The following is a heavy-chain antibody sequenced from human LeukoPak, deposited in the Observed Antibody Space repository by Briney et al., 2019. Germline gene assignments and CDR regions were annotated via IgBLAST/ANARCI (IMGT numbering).Heavy chain of an antibody. CDR2: IIPIFGTA. Sequence: SVKVSCKXSGGTFSSYAISWVRQAPGQGLEWMGRIIPIFGTANYAQKFQGRVTITTDESTSTAYMELSSLRSEDTAVYYCASPNRGYSGYVFDYWGQGTLVTVSS. CDR1: GGTFSSYA. J-gene: IGHJ4*02. V-gene: IGHV1-69*05. D-gene: IGHD5-12*01. CDR3: ASPNRGYSGYVFDY.